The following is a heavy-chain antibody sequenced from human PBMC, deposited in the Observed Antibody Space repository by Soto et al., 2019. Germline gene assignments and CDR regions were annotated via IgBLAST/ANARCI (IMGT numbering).Heavy chain of an antibody. CDR2: ISWNSGSI. CDR1: GFTFDDYA. D-gene: IGHD3-22*01. V-gene: IGHV3-9*01. J-gene: IGHJ4*02. Sequence: EVQLVESGGGLVQPGRSLRLSCAASGFTFDDYAMHWVRQARGKGLEWVSGISWNSGSIIYADSVKGRFTISRDNAKNSLYLQMNSLRAEDTALYYCVKDTYALYDSSGYFDYWGQGTLVTVSS. CDR3: VKDTYALYDSSGYFDY.